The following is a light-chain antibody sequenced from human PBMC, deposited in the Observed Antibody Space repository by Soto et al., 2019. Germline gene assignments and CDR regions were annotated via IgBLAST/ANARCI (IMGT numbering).Light chain of an antibody. CDR3: QQYTRYPYT. CDR1: QSLDKW. Sequence: DIQMTQSPSTRSASVGDRVSISCRASQSLDKWLDWYQQKPGEAPQLLVSDASNLESGVSSRFTGSGSGTEFTLTISSLQPDDFATYYCQQYTRYPYTFGQGTKLEIK. V-gene: IGKV1-5*01. CDR2: DAS. J-gene: IGKJ2*01.